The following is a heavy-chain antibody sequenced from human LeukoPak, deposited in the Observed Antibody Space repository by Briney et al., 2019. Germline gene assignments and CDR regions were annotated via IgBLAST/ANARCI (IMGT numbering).Heavy chain of an antibody. CDR3: AKASESTNHYDYVWGSYPTEIYYLDY. D-gene: IGHD3-16*02. J-gene: IGHJ4*02. V-gene: IGHV3-21*04. CDR1: GFTFSSYS. Sequence: PGGSLRLSCAASGFTFSSYSMNWVRQAPGKGLEWVSSISSSSSYIYYADSVKGRFTISRDNSKNTLYLQMNSLRAEDTAVYYCAKASESTNHYDYVWGSYPTEIYYLDYWGQGTLVTVSS. CDR2: ISSSSSYI.